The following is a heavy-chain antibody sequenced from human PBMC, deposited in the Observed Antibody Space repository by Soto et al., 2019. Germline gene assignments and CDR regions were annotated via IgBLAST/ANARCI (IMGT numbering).Heavy chain of an antibody. CDR2: IHPGDSDT. D-gene: IGHD5-12*01. CDR3: ASQEMATKNVDAFDI. J-gene: IGHJ3*02. V-gene: IGHV5-51*01. CDR1: GYRFTSYW. Sequence: GESLKISCKGSGYRFTSYWIGWVRQMPGKGLEWMGIIHPGDSDTRYSPSFQGQVTISADKSISTAYLQWSSLKASDTAMYYCASQEMATKNVDAFDIWGQGTMVTVSS.